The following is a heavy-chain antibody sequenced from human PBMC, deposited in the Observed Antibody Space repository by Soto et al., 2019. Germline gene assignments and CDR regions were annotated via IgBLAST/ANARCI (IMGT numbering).Heavy chain of an antibody. J-gene: IGHJ4*02. Sequence: PGESLKISCKGSGYSFTSYWIGWVRQMPGKGLEWMGIIYPGDSDTRYSPSFQGQVTISADKSISTAYLQWSSLKASDTAMYYCARTNVEMATVFDNWGQGTLVTVSS. D-gene: IGHD4-4*01. CDR3: ARTNVEMATVFDN. CDR1: GYSFTSYW. V-gene: IGHV5-51*01. CDR2: IYPGDSDT.